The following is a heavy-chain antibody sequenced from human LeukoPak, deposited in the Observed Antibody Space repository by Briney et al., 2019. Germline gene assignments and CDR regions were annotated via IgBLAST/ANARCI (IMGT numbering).Heavy chain of an antibody. J-gene: IGHJ3*02. Sequence: SETLSLTCAVSGGSISRGGYSWSWIRQPPGKGLEWIGRIYTSGSTNYNPSLKSRVTISVDTSKNQFSLKLSSVTAADTAVYYCARENSSSWFDAFDIWGQGTMVTVSS. CDR1: GGSISRGGYS. CDR2: IYTSGST. D-gene: IGHD6-13*01. CDR3: ARENSSSWFDAFDI. V-gene: IGHV4-61*02.